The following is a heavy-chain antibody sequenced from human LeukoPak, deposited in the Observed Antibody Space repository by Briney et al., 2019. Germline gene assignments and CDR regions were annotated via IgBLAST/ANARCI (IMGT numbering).Heavy chain of an antibody. CDR3: AKDARRTNGWYYFDY. CDR1: GFAFSSQA. Sequence: PGGSLRLSCAASGFAFSSQAMGWVRQAPGKGLEWVSAISDSGSLTYYADSVKGRFTISRDNPKKALFLQLNSLRAEDTAVYYCAKDARRTNGWYYFDYWGQGALVTVSS. D-gene: IGHD6-19*01. J-gene: IGHJ4*02. V-gene: IGHV3-23*01. CDR2: ISDSGSLT.